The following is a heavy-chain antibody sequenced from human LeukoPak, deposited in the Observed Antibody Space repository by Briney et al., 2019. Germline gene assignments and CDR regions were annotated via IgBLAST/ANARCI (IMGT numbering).Heavy chain of an antibody. Sequence: GSLRLSCAASGFTFSNAWMSWVRQPPGKGLEWIGEINHSGSTNYNPSLKSRVTISVDTSKNQFSLKLSSVTAADTAVYYCARGSGFDSGEGDLFDYWGQGTLVTVSS. D-gene: IGHD3-9*01. V-gene: IGHV4-34*01. J-gene: IGHJ4*02. CDR2: INHSGST. CDR1: GFTFSNAW. CDR3: ARGSGFDSGEGDLFDY.